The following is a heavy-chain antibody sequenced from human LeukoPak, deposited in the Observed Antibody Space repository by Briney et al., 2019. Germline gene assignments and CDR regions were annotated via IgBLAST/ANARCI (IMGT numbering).Heavy chain of an antibody. CDR2: ISDSGSTI. J-gene: IGHJ4*02. CDR3: ARGPFWSGYYDD. CDR1: GFTFSSYT. Sequence: GGSLRLSCKASGFTFSSYTMAWIRQAPGKGLEWLSYISDSGSTIYYADSVKGRFTISRDSAKNSLYLQVNSLRAEDTAVYYCARGPFWSGYYDDWGQGTLVTVSS. D-gene: IGHD3-3*01. V-gene: IGHV3-48*04.